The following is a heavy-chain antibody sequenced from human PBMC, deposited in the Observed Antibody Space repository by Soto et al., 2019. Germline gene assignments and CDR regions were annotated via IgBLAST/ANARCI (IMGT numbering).Heavy chain of an antibody. J-gene: IGHJ6*02. V-gene: IGHV3-74*01. CDR2: IKGDGSIT. CDR1: GFTFSDHW. D-gene: IGHD7-27*01. Sequence: EVQLVESGGGLVQPGGSLRLSCAASGFTFSDHWIHWVRQGPGEGLVWVSRIKGDGSITNYAGSVKGRFTISRDNAKNTVYLQINSLRVEDTALYYCARGLGGAYGMDVLGQGTTVTVSS. CDR3: ARGLGGAYGMDV.